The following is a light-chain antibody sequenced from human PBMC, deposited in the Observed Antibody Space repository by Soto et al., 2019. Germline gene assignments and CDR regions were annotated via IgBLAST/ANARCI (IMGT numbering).Light chain of an antibody. V-gene: IGKV1-39*01. Sequence: IQLTQSPSALSASVGDRVTITCRASQSISTYLNWYLQKPGKAPKLLIYAASGLQDGVPSRFSGSGSGTDFTLAISDLQPEDFATYYCQQTRSFPYTFGQGTKVDIK. CDR1: QSISTY. CDR3: QQTRSFPYT. J-gene: IGKJ2*01. CDR2: AAS.